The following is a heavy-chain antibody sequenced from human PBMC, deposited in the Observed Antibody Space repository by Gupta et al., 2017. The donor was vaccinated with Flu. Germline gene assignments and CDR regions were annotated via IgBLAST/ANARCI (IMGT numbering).Heavy chain of an antibody. CDR2: INPNSGDT. V-gene: IGHV1-2*02. D-gene: IGHD6-6*01. CDR3: ARGHISSLPSFDP. J-gene: IGHJ5*02. Sequence: FTDYFINWVRQAPGQGLEWMGWINPNSGDTNYAQKFQGRVTMTRDTSISTAYMDLNNLRSDDTAVYYCARGHISSLPSFDPWGQGTLVTVSS. CDR1: FTDYF.